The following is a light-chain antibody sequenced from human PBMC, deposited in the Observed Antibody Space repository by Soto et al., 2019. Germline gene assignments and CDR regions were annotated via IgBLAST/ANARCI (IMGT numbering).Light chain of an antibody. V-gene: IGLV1-44*01. CDR1: SSNIGSNT. CDR2: SNN. J-gene: IGLJ1*01. CDR3: AAWDDSLNALV. Sequence: QSVLTQPPSASGTPGQRVTISCSGSSSNIGSNTVSWYQQVPGTAPKLLIYSNNQRPSGVPDRFSRSKSGTSASLATSGLQSEDEADYYCAAWDDSLNALVFGTGTKVTVL.